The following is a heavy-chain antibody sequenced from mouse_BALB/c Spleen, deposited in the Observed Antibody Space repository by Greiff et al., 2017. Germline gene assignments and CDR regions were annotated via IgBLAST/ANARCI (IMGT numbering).Heavy chain of an antibody. Sequence: EVKLVESGGGLVKPGGSLKLSCAASGFTFSSYAMSWVRQTPEKRLEWVATISSGGSYTYYPDSVKGRFTISRDNAKNTLYLQMSSLRSEDTAMYYCARKAEVGAFDYWGQGTTLTVSS. J-gene: IGHJ2*01. CDR2: ISSGGSYT. CDR3: ARKAEVGAFDY. CDR1: GFTFSSYA. V-gene: IGHV5-9-3*01. D-gene: IGHD3-1*01.